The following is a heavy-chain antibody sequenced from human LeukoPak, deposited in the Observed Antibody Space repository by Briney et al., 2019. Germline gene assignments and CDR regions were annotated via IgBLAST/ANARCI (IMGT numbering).Heavy chain of an antibody. V-gene: IGHV1-18*01. D-gene: IGHD4-11*01. CDR1: GGTFSSYA. J-gene: IGHJ4*02. CDR3: ARGLQIGFLEY. CDR2: ISAYNGNT. Sequence: ASVKVSCKASGGTFSSYAINWVRQAPGQGLEWMGWISAYNGNTNYAQKLQGRVTLTTDTSTSTAYMDLRSLTSDDTAVYYCARGLQIGFLEYWGQGTLVTVSS.